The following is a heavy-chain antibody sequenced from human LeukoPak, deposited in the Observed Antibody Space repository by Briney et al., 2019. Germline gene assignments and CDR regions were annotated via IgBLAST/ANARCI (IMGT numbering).Heavy chain of an antibody. CDR2: ISSSSSYI. J-gene: IGHJ4*02. Sequence: GGSLRLSCAASGFTFSSYSMNWVRQAPGKGLEWVSSISSSSSYIYYADSVKGRFTISRDNAKNSLYLQMNSLRAEDTAVYYCARDPPYSSSSFDYWGQGTLVTASS. CDR3: ARDPPYSSSSFDY. D-gene: IGHD6-6*01. CDR1: GFTFSSYS. V-gene: IGHV3-21*01.